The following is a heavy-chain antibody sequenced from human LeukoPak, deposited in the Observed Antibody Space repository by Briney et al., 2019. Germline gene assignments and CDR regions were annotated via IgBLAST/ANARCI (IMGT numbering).Heavy chain of an antibody. Sequence: GGSLRLSCAASGFTFDDYTMHWVRQAPGKGLEWVSLVSWDGGTMYYADSVKGRFTISRDNSKNSLYLQMNSLRTEDTAFYYCAKGLGNDFWSGYWEMDVCDKGTTVTVSS. CDR3: AKGLGNDFWSGYWEMDV. D-gene: IGHD3-3*01. V-gene: IGHV3-43*01. CDR2: VSWDGGTM. J-gene: IGHJ6*04. CDR1: GFTFDDYT.